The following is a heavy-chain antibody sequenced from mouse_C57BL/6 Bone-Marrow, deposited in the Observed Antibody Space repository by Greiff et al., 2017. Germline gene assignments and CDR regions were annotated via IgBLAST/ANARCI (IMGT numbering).Heavy chain of an antibody. CDR1: GYTFTGYW. J-gene: IGHJ3*01. CDR2: ILPGSGST. D-gene: IGHD1-1*01. CDR3: ARTGYYYGSSYWFAY. V-gene: IGHV1-9*01. Sequence: QVQLQQSGAELMKPGASVKLSFKATGYTFTGYWIEWVKQRPGHGLEWIGEILPGSGSTNYNEKFKGKATFTADTSSNTAYMQLSSLTTEDSAIYYCARTGYYYGSSYWFAYWGQGTLVTVSA.